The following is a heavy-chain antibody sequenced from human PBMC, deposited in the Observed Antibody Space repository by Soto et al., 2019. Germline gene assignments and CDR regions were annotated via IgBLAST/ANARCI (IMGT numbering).Heavy chain of an antibody. V-gene: IGHV4-4*07. CDR3: ARDVSPVQLWLEGNWFDP. CDR1: GGSISSYY. D-gene: IGHD5-18*01. Sequence: PSETLSLTCTVSGGSISSYYWSWIRQPAGTGLEWIGRIYTSGSTNYNPSLKSRVTMSVDTSKNQFSLKLSSVTAADTAVYYCARDVSPVQLWLEGNWFDPWGQGTLVTSPQ. J-gene: IGHJ5*02. CDR2: IYTSGST.